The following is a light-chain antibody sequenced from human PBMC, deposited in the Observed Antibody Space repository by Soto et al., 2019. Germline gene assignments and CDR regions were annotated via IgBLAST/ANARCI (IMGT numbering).Light chain of an antibody. J-gene: IGLJ2*01. CDR3: AAWDDSLP. CDR1: SSNIGNNA. Sequence: QSVLTQPPSVSEAPRQRVTISCSGSSSNIGNNAVNWYQQLPGKAPKLLIYYDDLLPSGVSDRFSGSKSGTSASLAISGLQSEDEADYYCAAWDDSLPFGGGTKVTVL. CDR2: YDD. V-gene: IGLV1-36*01.